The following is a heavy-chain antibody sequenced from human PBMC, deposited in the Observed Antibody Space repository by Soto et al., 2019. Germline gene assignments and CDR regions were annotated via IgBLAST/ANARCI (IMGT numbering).Heavy chain of an antibody. J-gene: IGHJ5*02. CDR2: IDGDGTTT. Sequence: GESLKISCAASGFTLSEYWMHWVRQAPGEGLLWVSRIDGDGTTTTYADSVKGRFTISRDDAKNTVYLQMNSLSAGDTAVYYCVKGARPQSDSRGGYTWFDPWGQGTLVTVSS. V-gene: IGHV3-74*01. D-gene: IGHD2-21*02. CDR3: VKGARPQSDSRGGYTWFDP. CDR1: GFTLSEYW.